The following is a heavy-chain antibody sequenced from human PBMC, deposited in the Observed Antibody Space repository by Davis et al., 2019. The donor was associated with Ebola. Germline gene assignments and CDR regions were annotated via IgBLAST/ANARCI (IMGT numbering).Heavy chain of an antibody. CDR2: IYHSGST. CDR1: GGSIRSTGYY. Sequence: SETLSLTCSVPGGSIRSTGYYWSWIRQPPGKGLEWIGSIYHSGSTNYSPSLKSRVTISADTSKNQFSLRLKFVTAADTAMYYCARDYVYWGQGILVTVSS. D-gene: IGHD1-14*01. V-gene: IGHV4-39*07. J-gene: IGHJ4*02. CDR3: ARDYVY.